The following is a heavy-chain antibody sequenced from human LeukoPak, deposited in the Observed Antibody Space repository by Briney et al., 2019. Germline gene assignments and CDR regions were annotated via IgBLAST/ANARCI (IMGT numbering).Heavy chain of an antibody. CDR1: GFTFSNAW. Sequence: GGSLRLSCAASGFTFSNAWMSWVRQAPGKGLEWVGRIKSKTDGGTTDYAAPVKGRFTILRDDSKNTLYLQMNSLKTEDTAVYYCTTDGSPYCGGDCYYDYWGQGTLVTVSS. CDR2: IKSKTDGGTT. D-gene: IGHD2-21*02. CDR3: TTDGSPYCGGDCYYDY. J-gene: IGHJ4*02. V-gene: IGHV3-15*01.